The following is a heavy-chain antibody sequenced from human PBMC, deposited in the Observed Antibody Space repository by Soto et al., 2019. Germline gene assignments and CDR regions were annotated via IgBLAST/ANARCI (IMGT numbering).Heavy chain of an antibody. Sequence: PGGSLRLSCAASVFIFSDYYMSWVRQTPGKGLEWVSYISTRSTYTNYADSVKGRFTISRDNTKNSLYLQMDSLRVEDTAVYYCARDLAWKRGKVGRYYYGMDVWGQGTTVTSP. D-gene: IGHD1-1*01. V-gene: IGHV3-11*06. CDR2: ISTRSTYT. J-gene: IGHJ6*02. CDR3: ARDLAWKRGKVGRYYYGMDV. CDR1: VFIFSDYY.